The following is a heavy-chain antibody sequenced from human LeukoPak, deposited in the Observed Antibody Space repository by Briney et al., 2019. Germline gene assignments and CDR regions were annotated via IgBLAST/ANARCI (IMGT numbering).Heavy chain of an antibody. Sequence: SVKVSCKASGGTFSSYTISWVRQAPGQGLEWMGRIIPILGIANYAQKFQSRVTITADKSTSTAYMELSSLRSEDTAVYYCARGTSVATPVDYWGQGTLVTVSS. J-gene: IGHJ4*02. CDR2: IIPILGIA. V-gene: IGHV1-69*02. D-gene: IGHD5-12*01. CDR1: GGTFSSYT. CDR3: ARGTSVATPVDY.